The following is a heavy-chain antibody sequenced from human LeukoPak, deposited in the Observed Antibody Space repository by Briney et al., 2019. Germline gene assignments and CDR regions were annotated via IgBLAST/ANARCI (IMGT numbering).Heavy chain of an antibody. D-gene: IGHD1-14*01. Sequence: PSETLSLTCTVSGXSINSYYWSWIRQPPGKGREWIGYIYYSGSTNYNPSHKSRITISVDTSKNQFSLKLSSVTAADTAVYYCAREIVGGFNPGAYWGQGTLVTVSS. CDR3: AREIVGGFNPGAY. CDR2: IYYSGST. CDR1: GXSINSYY. J-gene: IGHJ4*02. V-gene: IGHV4-59*01.